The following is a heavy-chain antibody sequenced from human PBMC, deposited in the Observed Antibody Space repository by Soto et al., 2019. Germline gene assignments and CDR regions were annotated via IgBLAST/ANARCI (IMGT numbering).Heavy chain of an antibody. D-gene: IGHD2-21*01. J-gene: IGHJ4*02. CDR1: XFTLXTXX. CDR3: AKDAVYKDGLWLMDQ. V-gene: IGHV3-23*01. CDR2: IVGSGSQI. Sequence: SCAVXXFTLXTXXXXXXRQAPGKXLXXXSGIVGSGSQIHYADSVKGRFTISKDNSXXXXXLQMDSLRVDDTAVYFCAKDAVYKDGLWLMDQWGQGTQVTVSS.